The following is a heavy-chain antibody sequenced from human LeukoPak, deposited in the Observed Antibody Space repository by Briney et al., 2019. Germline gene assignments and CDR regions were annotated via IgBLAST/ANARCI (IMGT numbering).Heavy chain of an antibody. J-gene: IGHJ4*02. CDR3: SRDRHCIGSTCYGL. D-gene: IGHD2-2*01. CDR2: ISWNSGSI. V-gene: IGHV3-9*01. CDR1: GFTFDDYA. Sequence: GGSLRLSCAASGFTFDDYAMHWVRQAPGKGLEWVSGISWNSGSIGYADSVKGRFTISRDNAKNTLYLQMNSLRAEDTAVYYCSRDRHCIGSTCYGLWGQGTRVTVSS.